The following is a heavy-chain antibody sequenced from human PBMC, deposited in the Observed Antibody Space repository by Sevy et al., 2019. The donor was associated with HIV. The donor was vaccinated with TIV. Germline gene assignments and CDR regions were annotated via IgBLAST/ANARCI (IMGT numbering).Heavy chain of an antibody. V-gene: IGHV1-69*13. CDR3: ARWGGNGWYYFDY. D-gene: IGHD6-19*01. Sequence: ASVKVSCKGSGGTFSSYGISWVRQAPGQGLEWLGGIIPILGTGNYAQKFQSRVTITADESTKTAHMELSSLGSEDTAVYYCARWGGNGWYYFDYWGQETLVTVSS. J-gene: IGHJ4*02. CDR1: GGTFSSYG. CDR2: IIPILGTG.